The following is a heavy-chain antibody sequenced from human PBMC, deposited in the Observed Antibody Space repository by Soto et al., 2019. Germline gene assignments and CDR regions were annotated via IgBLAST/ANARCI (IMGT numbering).Heavy chain of an antibody. D-gene: IGHD5-12*01. J-gene: IGHJ5*02. V-gene: IGHV4-34*01. CDR3: ASNRWLQLSNWFDP. CDR1: GGSFSGYY. CDR2: INHSGST. Sequence: SETLSLTCAVYGGSFSGYYWSWIRQPPGKGLEWIGEINHSGSTNYNPSLKSRVTISVDTSKNQFSLKLSSVTAADTAVYYCASNRWLQLSNWFDPRGQGTLVTVSS.